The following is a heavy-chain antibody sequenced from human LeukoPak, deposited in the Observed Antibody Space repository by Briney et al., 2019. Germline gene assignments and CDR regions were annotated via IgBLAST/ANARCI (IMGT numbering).Heavy chain of an antibody. Sequence: GGSLRLSCAASGFTFSSYAMSWVRQAPGKGLEWVSAISGHGGSRYYADSAKGRFTISRDNSKNTLYLQMNSLRAEDTAIYYCAKDPPLAVAIDCWGQGTLVIVSS. CDR2: ISGHGGSR. J-gene: IGHJ4*02. CDR1: GFTFSSYA. D-gene: IGHD6-19*01. V-gene: IGHV3-23*01. CDR3: AKDPPLAVAIDC.